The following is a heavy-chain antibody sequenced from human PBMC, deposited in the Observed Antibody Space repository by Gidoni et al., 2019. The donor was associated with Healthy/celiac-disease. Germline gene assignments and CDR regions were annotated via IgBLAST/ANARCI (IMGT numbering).Heavy chain of an antibody. CDR3: ARDGEEGFGEAPYNWFDP. CDR1: GFPFSTYA. V-gene: IGHV3-30*04. Sequence: QVQLVESGGGVVQPGRSLRLSCAASGFPFSTYAMPWVRQAPGKGLEWVAVSSYDGSNKYYADSGKGRFTISRDKSKNTLYLQMNSLRAEDTAVYYCARDGEEGFGEAPYNWFDPWGQGTLVTVSS. CDR2: SSYDGSNK. D-gene: IGHD3-10*01. J-gene: IGHJ5*02.